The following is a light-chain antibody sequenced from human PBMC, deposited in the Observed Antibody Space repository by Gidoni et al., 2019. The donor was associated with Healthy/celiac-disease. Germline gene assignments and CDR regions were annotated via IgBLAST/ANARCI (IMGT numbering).Light chain of an antibody. J-gene: IGKJ3*01. V-gene: IGKV1-33*01. CDR2: DAS. CDR1: QDISNS. Sequence: DSQMTQSPSSLSASVGDRVTITCQASQDISNSLNWYQQKPGKAPKLLIYDASNLETGVPSRFSGSGSGTDFTFTISSLQPEDIATYYCQQYDNLLFTFGPGTKVDIK. CDR3: QQYDNLLFT.